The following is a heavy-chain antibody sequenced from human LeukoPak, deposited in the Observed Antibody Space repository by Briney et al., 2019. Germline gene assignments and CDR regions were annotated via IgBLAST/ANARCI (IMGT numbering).Heavy chain of an antibody. D-gene: IGHD3-22*01. V-gene: IGHV1-18*01. CDR2: ISAYNGNT. J-gene: IGHJ6*02. CDR3: AREPDRHYYDSSGKSMDV. Sequence: WASVKVSCKASGYTFTSYGTSWVRQAPGQGLEWMGWISAYNGNTNYAQKLQGRVTMTTDTSTSTAYMELRSLRSDDTAVYYRAREPDRHYYDSSGKSMDVWGQGTTVTVSS. CDR1: GYTFTSYG.